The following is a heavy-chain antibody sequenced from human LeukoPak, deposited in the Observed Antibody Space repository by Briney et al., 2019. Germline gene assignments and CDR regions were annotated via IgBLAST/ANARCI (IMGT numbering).Heavy chain of an antibody. CDR2: ISSGSGSSI. J-gene: IGHJ3*02. V-gene: IGHV3-48*02. Sequence: GGSLRLSSAASGFTFSSYSMNWVRQAPGKGLEWVSYISSGSGSSIYYADSVKGQFSISRDNAKNSLYLQMNSLRDEDTAVYHCARDDTCAFDIWGEGASVTVSS. CDR1: GFTFSSYS. CDR3: ARDDTCAFDI.